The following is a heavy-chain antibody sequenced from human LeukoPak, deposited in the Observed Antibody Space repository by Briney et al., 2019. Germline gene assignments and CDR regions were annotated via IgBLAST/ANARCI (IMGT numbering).Heavy chain of an antibody. V-gene: IGHV1-69*01. J-gene: IGHJ3*02. CDR3: ARDQGGSAAIDI. Sequence: SVTVSCKASGGTFSSYAISWVRQAPGQGLEWMGGIIPIFGTANYAQKFQGRVTITADESTSTAYMELSSPRSEDTAVYYCARDQGGSAAIDIWGQGTMVTVSS. D-gene: IGHD1-26*01. CDR1: GGTFSSYA. CDR2: IIPIFGTA.